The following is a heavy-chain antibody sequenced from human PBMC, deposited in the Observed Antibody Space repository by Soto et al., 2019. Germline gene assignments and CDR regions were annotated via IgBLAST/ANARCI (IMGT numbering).Heavy chain of an antibody. Sequence: SETLSLTCTVSGGSISSYFWSWIRQTPGKGLEWIGYIYYSGSTNYNPSLKGRVTISVDTSKNQFSLKLSSVTAADTAVYYCAIYGGNSVYFDYWGQGTLVTVSS. V-gene: IGHV4-59*08. D-gene: IGHD4-17*01. CDR1: GGSISSYF. CDR2: IYYSGST. J-gene: IGHJ4*02. CDR3: AIYGGNSVYFDY.